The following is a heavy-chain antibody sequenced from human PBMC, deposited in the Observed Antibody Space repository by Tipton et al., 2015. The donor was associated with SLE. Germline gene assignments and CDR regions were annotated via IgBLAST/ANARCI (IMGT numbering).Heavy chain of an antibody. CDR2: IYTSGST. V-gene: IGHV4-61*09. CDR3: ARRHRAGPFDY. CDR1: GGSISSDTYY. J-gene: IGHJ4*02. D-gene: IGHD6-19*01. Sequence: TLFLTCIVSGGSISSDTYYWSGLRQPAGKGLEWIGHIYTSGSTNYNPSLKSRVTISVDTSKNQFSLKLSSVTAADTAVYYCARRHRAGPFDYWGQGTLVTVSS.